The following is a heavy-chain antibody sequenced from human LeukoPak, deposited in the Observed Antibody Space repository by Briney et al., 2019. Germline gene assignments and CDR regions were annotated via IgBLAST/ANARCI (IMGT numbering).Heavy chain of an antibody. CDR1: GFTCSDFE. V-gene: IGHV3-48*03. Sequence: GGSLRLSCAVSGFTCSDFEMNWVRQAPGKGLEWVSFIDISGTIKIYADSVRGRFTIARDNARNSLYLQMSGLRAGDTAVYYCARVYSSSWYSGYWGQGTLVTVSS. CDR2: IDISGTIK. D-gene: IGHD6-13*01. J-gene: IGHJ4*02. CDR3: ARVYSSSWYSGY.